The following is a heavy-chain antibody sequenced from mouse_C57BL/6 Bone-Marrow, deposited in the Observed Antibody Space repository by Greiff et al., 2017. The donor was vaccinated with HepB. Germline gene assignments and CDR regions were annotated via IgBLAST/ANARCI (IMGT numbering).Heavy chain of an antibody. V-gene: IGHV1-47*01. CDR3: ARDGSRSSYWYFDV. CDR2: FHPYNDDT. J-gene: IGHJ1*03. CDR1: GYTFTTYP. Sequence: QVHVKQSGAELVKPGASVKMSCKASGYTFTTYPIEWMKQNHGKSLEWIGNFHPYNDDTKYNEKFKGKATLTVEKSSSTVYLELSRLTSDDSAVYYCARDGSRSSYWYFDVWGTGTTVTVSS. D-gene: IGHD1-1*01.